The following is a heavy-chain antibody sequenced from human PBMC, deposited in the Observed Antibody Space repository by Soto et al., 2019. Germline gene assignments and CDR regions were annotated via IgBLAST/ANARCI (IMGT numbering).Heavy chain of an antibody. V-gene: IGHV4-59*01. J-gene: IGHJ4*02. CDR1: GGSISSYY. Sequence: SETLALTCTDSGGSISSYYWSWIRQPPGKGLEWIGYIYYSGSTNYNPSLKSRVTISVETSKNQFSLKLSSVTAADTAVYYCARHVSFDYWGQGTLVTVSS. CDR3: ARHVSFDY. D-gene: IGHD3-10*02. CDR2: IYYSGST.